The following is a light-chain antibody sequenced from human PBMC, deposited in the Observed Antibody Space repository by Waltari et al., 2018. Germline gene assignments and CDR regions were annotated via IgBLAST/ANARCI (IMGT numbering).Light chain of an antibody. CDR2: GAS. CDR1: QSVSSSY. CDR3: QQYGSSPLT. Sequence: EIVLMQSPGTLSLSPGERATLSCRASQSVSSSYFAWYQQKPGQAPRLLIYGASSRATGIPDRFSGSGSGTDFTLTISRLEPEDFAVYYCQQYGSSPLTFGPGTKVDIK. V-gene: IGKV3-20*01. J-gene: IGKJ3*01.